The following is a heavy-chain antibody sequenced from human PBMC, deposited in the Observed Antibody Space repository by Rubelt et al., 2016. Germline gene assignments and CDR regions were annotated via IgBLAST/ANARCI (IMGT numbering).Heavy chain of an antibody. J-gene: IGHJ4*02. CDR2: LNDNGDKT. CDR1: GFSFSSYA. V-gene: IGHV3-23*01. D-gene: IGHD6-13*01. Sequence: EVQLLESGGDFIQPGGSLILSCAASGFSFSSYAMTWVRQAPGKGLEWVSSLNDNGDKTYYADSVKGRFTISRYNSKNTVFLQMNSLRAEDTALYYCAKVAGNTRSWSDNYLDYWGRGTLVSVSS. CDR3: AKVAGNTRSWSDNYLDY.